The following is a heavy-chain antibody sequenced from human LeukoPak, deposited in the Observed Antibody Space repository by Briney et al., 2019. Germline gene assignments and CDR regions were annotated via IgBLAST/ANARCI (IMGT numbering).Heavy chain of an antibody. V-gene: IGHV1-18*01. CDR1: GYTFTSYG. Sequence: ASVKVSCKASGYTFTSYGVSWVRQAPGQGLEWMGWINTYSGNTNYAQKLQGRVTMTTDTSTSTAYMELSSLRSEDTAVYYCARDRRNYYGSGSYYKDAFDIWGQGTMVTVSS. J-gene: IGHJ3*02. CDR3: ARDRRNYYGSGSYYKDAFDI. CDR2: INTYSGNT. D-gene: IGHD3-10*01.